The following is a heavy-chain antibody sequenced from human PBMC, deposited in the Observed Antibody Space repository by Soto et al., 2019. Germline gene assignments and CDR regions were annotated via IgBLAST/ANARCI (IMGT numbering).Heavy chain of an antibody. Sequence: GRSLRLSCAASGFTVSSNYMSWVRQAPGKGLEWVSVIYSGGSTYYADSVKGRFTISRDNSKNTLYLQMNSLRAEDTAVYYCARNSGSYAAQHWGQGTLVTVSS. D-gene: IGHD1-26*01. J-gene: IGHJ1*01. CDR2: IYSGGST. CDR1: GFTVSSNY. V-gene: IGHV3-53*01. CDR3: ARNSGSYAAQH.